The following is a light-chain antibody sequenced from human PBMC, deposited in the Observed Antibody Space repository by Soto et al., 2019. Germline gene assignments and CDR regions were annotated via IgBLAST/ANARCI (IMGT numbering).Light chain of an antibody. J-gene: IGLJ2*01. Sequence: QSALTQPASVSGSPGQSITISCTGTSSDVGSYNHISWYQQHPGKAPKLMIYEGSKRPSGVSNRFSGSKSGNTASLTISGLQAEDEADYYCCSYAGSSTFVFGGGNKLTVL. CDR1: SSDVGSYNH. CDR3: CSYAGSSTFV. CDR2: EGS. V-gene: IGLV2-23*03.